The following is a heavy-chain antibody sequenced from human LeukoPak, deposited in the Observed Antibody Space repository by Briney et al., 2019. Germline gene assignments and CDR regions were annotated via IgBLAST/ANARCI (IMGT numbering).Heavy chain of an antibody. CDR3: ARDHYYDSSKTFDY. V-gene: IGHV4-59*01. CDR1: GDSISNYY. Sequence: SETLSLTCTVSGDSISNYYWSWIRQPPGKGLEWIGYIYYSGSTNYNPSLKSRVTISVDTSKNQFSLKLSSVTAADTAVYYCARDHYYDSSKTFDYWGQGTLVTVSS. CDR2: IYYSGST. D-gene: IGHD3-22*01. J-gene: IGHJ4*02.